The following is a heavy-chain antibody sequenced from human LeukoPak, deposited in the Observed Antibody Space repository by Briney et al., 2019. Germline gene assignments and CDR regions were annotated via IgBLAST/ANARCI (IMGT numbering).Heavy chain of an antibody. CDR3: ATSLTIAARPPYYYGMDV. CDR1: GYTRTELS. CDR2: FDPEDGET. Sequence: ASVKVSCKVSGYTRTELSMHWVRQAPGKGLEWMGGFDPEDGETIYAQKFQGRVTMTEDTSTDTAYMKLSSLRSEDTAVYYCATSLTIAARPPYYYGMDVWGQGTTVTVSS. D-gene: IGHD6-6*01. V-gene: IGHV1-24*01. J-gene: IGHJ6*02.